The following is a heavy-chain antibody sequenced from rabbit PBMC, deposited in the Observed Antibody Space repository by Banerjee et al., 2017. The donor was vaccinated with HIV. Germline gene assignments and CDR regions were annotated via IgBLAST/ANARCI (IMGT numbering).Heavy chain of an antibody. J-gene: IGHJ3*01. D-gene: IGHD2-1*01. V-gene: IGHV1S45*01. CDR2: INTGSGST. CDR3: ARGYDDYDARLDL. Sequence: QEQLVESGGGLVQPEGSLTLTCTASGFSFSSNAMCWVRQAPGKGLEWIGCINTGSGSTYYASWAKGRFTISKTSSTTVTLQMTSLTAADTATYFCARGYDDYDARLDLWGPGTLVTVS. CDR1: GFSFSSNA.